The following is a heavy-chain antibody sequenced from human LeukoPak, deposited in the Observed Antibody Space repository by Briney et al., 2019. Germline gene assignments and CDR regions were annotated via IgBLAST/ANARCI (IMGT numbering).Heavy chain of an antibody. CDR2: IGTTGDT. Sequence: GGSLRLSCAASGFTFSNYDMHWVRQATGKGLEWVSVIGTTGDTYYAGSVKGRFTISRENAKNSLYLQMNSLRAGDTAVYYCARGVPPIDDWGQGTLVTASS. D-gene: IGHD3-10*01. V-gene: IGHV3-13*01. CDR1: GFTFSNYD. J-gene: IGHJ4*02. CDR3: ARGVPPIDD.